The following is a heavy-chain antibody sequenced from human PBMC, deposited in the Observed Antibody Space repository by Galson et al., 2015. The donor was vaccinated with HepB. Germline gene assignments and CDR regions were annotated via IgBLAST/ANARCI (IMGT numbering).Heavy chain of an antibody. CDR3: AEGYCSSASCTIVH. Sequence: SLRLSCAASGFIFNNYGMHWVRQAPGKGLEWVAVISHDGSYKYYADSVKGRFTISRDNSKNTLYLQMDSLRAEDTAVYYCAEGYCSSASCTIVHWGQGTLVTVSS. D-gene: IGHD2-2*01. CDR2: ISHDGSYK. CDR1: GFIFNNYG. J-gene: IGHJ4*02. V-gene: IGHV3-30*18.